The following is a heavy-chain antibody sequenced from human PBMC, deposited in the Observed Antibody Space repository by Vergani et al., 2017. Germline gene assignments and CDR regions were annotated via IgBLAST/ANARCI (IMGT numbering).Heavy chain of an antibody. V-gene: IGHV3-9*01. CDR2: ISWNSGSI. CDR1: GFTFSDYY. D-gene: IGHD3-10*01. Sequence: VQLVESGGGLVKPGGSLRLSCAASGFTFSDYYMSWVRQAPGKGLEWVSGISWNSGSIGYADSVKGRFTISRDNAKNSLYLQMNSLRAEDTALYYCAKETFAAFDIWGQGTMVTVSS. CDR3: AKETFAAFDI. J-gene: IGHJ3*02.